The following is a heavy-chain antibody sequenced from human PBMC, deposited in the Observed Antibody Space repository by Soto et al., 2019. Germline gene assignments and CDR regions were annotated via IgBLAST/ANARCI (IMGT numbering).Heavy chain of an antibody. CDR3: AIRITIFGVAANSLFYMDV. CDR2: ISAYNGNT. Sequence: ASVKVSCKASGYTFTSYGISWVRQAPGQGLEWMGWISAYNGNTNYAQKLQGRVTMTTDTSTSTAYMELRSLSSDDTAVYYCAIRITIFGVAANSLFYMDVWGKGTTVTVSS. D-gene: IGHD3-3*01. V-gene: IGHV1-18*01. J-gene: IGHJ6*03. CDR1: GYTFTSYG.